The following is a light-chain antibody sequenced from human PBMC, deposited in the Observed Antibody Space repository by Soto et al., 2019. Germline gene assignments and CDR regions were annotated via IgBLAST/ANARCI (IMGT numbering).Light chain of an antibody. CDR3: SSYTTSTSFIL. Sequence: QSALTQPASVSGSPGQSITISCTGTSSDIGNYDFVSWYQQVPGTAPKAMIYEVSSRPSGVSNRFSGSKSGNTASLTISGLQAEDEAYYYCSSYTTSTSFILFGGGTKPDRP. V-gene: IGLV2-14*01. CDR2: EVS. J-gene: IGLJ2*01. CDR1: SSDIGNYDF.